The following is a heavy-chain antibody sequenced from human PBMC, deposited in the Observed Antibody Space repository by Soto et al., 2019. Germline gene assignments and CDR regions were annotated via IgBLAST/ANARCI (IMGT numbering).Heavy chain of an antibody. CDR2: IKSKTDGGTT. D-gene: IGHD2-2*03. J-gene: IGHJ1*01. CDR1: GFTFSNAW. CDR3: TTVGYCSSTSRPEYFQH. Sequence: EVQLVESGGGLVKPGGSLRLSCAASGFTFSNAWMSWVRQAPGKGLEWVGRIKSKTDGGTTDYAAPVKGRFTISRDDSKHMLYLQMNSLKTEDTAVYYCTTVGYCSSTSRPEYFQHWGQGTLVTVSS. V-gene: IGHV3-15*01.